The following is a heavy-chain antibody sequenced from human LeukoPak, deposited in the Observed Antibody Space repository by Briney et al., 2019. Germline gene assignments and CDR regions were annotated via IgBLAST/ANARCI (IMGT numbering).Heavy chain of an antibody. D-gene: IGHD3-9*01. CDR1: GFTFGDYA. CDR3: TRALTGYYIRYFDY. Sequence: PGGSLRLSCTASGFTFGDYAMSWVRQAPGKGLEWVGFIRSKAYGGTTEYAASVKGRFTISRGDSKSIAYLQMNSLKTEDTAVYYCTRALTGYYIRYFDYWGQGTLVTVSS. V-gene: IGHV3-49*04. J-gene: IGHJ4*02. CDR2: IRSKAYGGTT.